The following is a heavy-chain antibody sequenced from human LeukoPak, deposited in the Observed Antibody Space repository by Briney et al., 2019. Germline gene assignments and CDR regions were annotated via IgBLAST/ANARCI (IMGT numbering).Heavy chain of an antibody. D-gene: IGHD2-8*01. J-gene: IGHJ4*02. Sequence: SETLSLTCTVSGYSISTGYYWDWIRQPPGKGLEWIGTFYHGGSTYYNPSLKSRVTISVDTSKNQFSLKLSSVTAADTAVYYCARARANTLYYWGQGTLVTVSS. CDR3: ARARANTLYY. CDR2: FYHGGST. V-gene: IGHV4-38-2*02. CDR1: GYSISTGYY.